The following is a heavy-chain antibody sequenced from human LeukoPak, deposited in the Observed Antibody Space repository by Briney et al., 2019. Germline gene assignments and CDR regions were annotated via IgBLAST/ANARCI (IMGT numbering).Heavy chain of an antibody. J-gene: IGHJ4*02. CDR3: ARDGFVGAADY. Sequence: GALRLSCAASGFSFSAYWMTWVRQAPGTGLEWVANIKQDGSEKQYVDSVRGRFTISRDNAKNSLCLQMNSLRVEDTAVYYCARDGFVGAADYWGQGTLVTVSS. V-gene: IGHV3-7*01. CDR1: GFSFSAYW. D-gene: IGHD6-13*01. CDR2: IKQDGSEK.